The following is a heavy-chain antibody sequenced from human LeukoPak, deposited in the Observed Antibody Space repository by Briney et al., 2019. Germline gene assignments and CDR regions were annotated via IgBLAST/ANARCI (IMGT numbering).Heavy chain of an antibody. Sequence: WGSLRLSCAASGFTFSSYEMNWVRQAPGKGLGWVSYISSSGSTIYYADSVKGRFTISRDNAKNSLYLQMNSLRAEDTAVYYCARGGLLWFGELLPIDYWGQGTLVTVSS. V-gene: IGHV3-48*03. CDR1: GFTFSSYE. CDR2: ISSSGSTI. CDR3: ARGGLLWFGELLPIDY. D-gene: IGHD3-10*01. J-gene: IGHJ4*02.